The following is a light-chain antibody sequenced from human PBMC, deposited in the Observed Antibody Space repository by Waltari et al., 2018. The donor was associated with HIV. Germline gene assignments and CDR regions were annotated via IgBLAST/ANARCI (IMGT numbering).Light chain of an antibody. CDR3: QQLNSYPRRLT. V-gene: IGKV1-9*01. CDR1: QGINNY. Sequence: DIQLTQSPSFLSASVGDRVTIPCRASQGINNYLAWYQQKPGKAPRLLIYAASTLQSGVPSRFSGSGSGTEFSLTISSLQPEDFATYYCQQLNSYPRRLTFGGGTKVEVK. CDR2: AAS. J-gene: IGKJ4*01.